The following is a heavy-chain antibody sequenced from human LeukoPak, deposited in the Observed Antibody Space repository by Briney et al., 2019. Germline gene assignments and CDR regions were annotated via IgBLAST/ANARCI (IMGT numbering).Heavy chain of an antibody. Sequence: PSETLSLTCTVSGGSISSYYWSWLRQPPGKGLEWIGYIYYSGSTNYNPSLKSRVTISVDTSKNQFSLELSAVTAADTAVYYCATRYCSGGSWYLDPWGQGTLVTVSS. CDR3: ATRYCSGGSWYLDP. D-gene: IGHD2-15*01. J-gene: IGHJ5*02. V-gene: IGHV4-59*08. CDR1: GGSISSYY. CDR2: IYYSGST.